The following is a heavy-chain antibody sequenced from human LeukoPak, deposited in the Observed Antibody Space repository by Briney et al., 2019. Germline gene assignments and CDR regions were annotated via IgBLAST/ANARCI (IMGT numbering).Heavy chain of an antibody. V-gene: IGHV1-69*04. CDR1: GGTSNSHA. J-gene: IGHJ4*02. CDR2: IIPNLGTT. D-gene: IGHD3-22*01. CDR3: ATTNDGGGYQWGDFFDF. Sequence: SVKVSCKASGGTSNSHAISWVRQAPGQGLEWMGRIIPNLGTTSRAQNFQDRVTLTADKSTNTAYMELTSLTSDDTAVYYCATTNDGGGYQWGDFFDFWGQGTLVTVSS.